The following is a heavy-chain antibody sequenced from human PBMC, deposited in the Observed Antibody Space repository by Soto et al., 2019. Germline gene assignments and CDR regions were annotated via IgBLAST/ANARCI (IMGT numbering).Heavy chain of an antibody. D-gene: IGHD4-17*01. CDR2: VIPTLATA. CDR1: GGPFNNHA. CDR3: ASDYGEIDAFDI. V-gene: IGHV1-69*01. Sequence: QVQLVQSGAEVKKPGSSVKVSCKTSGGPFNNHAINWVRQAPGQGLEWVGLVIPTLATADYAQKFQGRVTMTADEVTNTAYKELSSLRSDDTGVYYCASDYGEIDAFDIWGQGTLVTVSS. J-gene: IGHJ3*02.